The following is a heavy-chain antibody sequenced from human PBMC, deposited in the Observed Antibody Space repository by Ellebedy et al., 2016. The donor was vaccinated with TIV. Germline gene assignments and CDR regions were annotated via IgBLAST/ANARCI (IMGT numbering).Heavy chain of an antibody. D-gene: IGHD3-16*01. CDR1: GFTFSNYW. CDR2: IDNAGRST. CDR3: AASLGFSPGY. J-gene: IGHJ4*02. V-gene: IGHV3-74*01. Sequence: GGSLRLXXVASGFTFSNYWMHWVRQAPGKGLVWVSRIDNAGRSTSHADSVKGRFTISRDNARNTLYLQMNNLRAEDTAVYYCAASLGFSPGYWGQGTLVIVSS.